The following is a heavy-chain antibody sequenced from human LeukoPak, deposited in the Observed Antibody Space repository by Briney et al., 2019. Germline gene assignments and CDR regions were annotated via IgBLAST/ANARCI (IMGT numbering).Heavy chain of an antibody. Sequence: ASVKVSCKASGYTFTGYYMHWVRQAPGQGLEWMGWINPNSSGTNYAQKFQGRVTMTRDTSISTAYMELSRLRSDDTAVYYCARRVGATRFNTDYWGQGTLVTVSS. D-gene: IGHD1-26*01. V-gene: IGHV1-2*02. CDR2: INPNSSGT. J-gene: IGHJ4*02. CDR1: GYTFTGYY. CDR3: ARRVGATRFNTDY.